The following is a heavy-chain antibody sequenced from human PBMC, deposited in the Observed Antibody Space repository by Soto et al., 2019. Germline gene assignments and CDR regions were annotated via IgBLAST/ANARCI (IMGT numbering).Heavy chain of an antibody. V-gene: IGHV3-23*01. CDR2: ISGSGGST. J-gene: IGHJ4*02. D-gene: IGHD2-21*02. Sequence: PGGSLRLSCAASGFTFSSYAMSWVRQAPGKGLEWVSAISGSGGSTYYADSVKGRFTISRDNSKNTLYLQMNSLRAEDTAVYYCAKPGYCGGDCYLFDYWGQGTLVTVSS. CDR1: GFTFSSYA. CDR3: AKPGYCGGDCYLFDY.